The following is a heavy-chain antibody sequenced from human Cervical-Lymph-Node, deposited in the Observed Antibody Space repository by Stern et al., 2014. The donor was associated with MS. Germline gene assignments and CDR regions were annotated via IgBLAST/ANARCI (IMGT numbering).Heavy chain of an antibody. CDR3: AREAPSRVCFDY. V-gene: IGHV3-30*04. Sequence: VKLVESGGGVVQPGRSLRLSCAASRFTFSSYAIHWVRQAPGKGLEWVALISYDGTNKYYAESVKGRFSISRDNSKNTVYLQMNSLRDDDTAVYHCAREAPSRVCFDYWGQGTLLTVSS. D-gene: IGHD5/OR15-5a*01. CDR1: RFTFSSYA. CDR2: ISYDGTNK. J-gene: IGHJ4*02.